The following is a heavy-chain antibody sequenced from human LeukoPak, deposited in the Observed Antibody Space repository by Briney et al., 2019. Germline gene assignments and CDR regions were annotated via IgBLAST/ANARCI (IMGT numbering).Heavy chain of an antibody. CDR1: GYTFSGYY. V-gene: IGHV1-2*02. Sequence: ASVKSSCKASGYTFSGYYLYWVRHTPGQGLEWMGWINTISGGTNYAQEFQGRVTVTRDTSISTAYMDLSRLTSDDTGVYYCARGGTICSGGDCYLNWLDPWGQGTLVTVSS. J-gene: IGHJ5*02. CDR3: ARGGTICSGGDCYLNWLDP. CDR2: INTISGGT. D-gene: IGHD2-21*02.